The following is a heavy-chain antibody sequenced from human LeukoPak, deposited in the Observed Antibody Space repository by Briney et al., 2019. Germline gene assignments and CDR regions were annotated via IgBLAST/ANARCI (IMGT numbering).Heavy chain of an antibody. Sequence: SETLSLTCTVSGGSISSSSYYWSWIRQPPGKGLEWIGEINHSGSTNYNPSLKSRVTISVDTSKNQFSLKLSSVTAADTAVYYCATVPAAENFDYWGQGTLVTVSS. J-gene: IGHJ4*02. V-gene: IGHV4-39*07. CDR1: GGSISSSSYY. D-gene: IGHD2-2*01. CDR3: ATVPAAENFDY. CDR2: INHSGST.